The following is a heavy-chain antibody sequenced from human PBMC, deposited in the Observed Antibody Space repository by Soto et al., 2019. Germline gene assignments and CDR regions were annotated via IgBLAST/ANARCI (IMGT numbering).Heavy chain of an antibody. J-gene: IGHJ5*02. Sequence: PAGSLRHSCTDAGFVFIGYAMYRFRQPPGKGLEWVAVISHDGINKHYADSVKGRVTVSRDNSNHSLDLQLNSLRGEDTAMYYCARDMYSSDYFVKWFEPWGQGTLVTVSS. D-gene: IGHD6-19*01. CDR1: GFVFIGYA. CDR3: ARDMYSSDYFVKWFEP. V-gene: IGHV3-30-3*01. CDR2: ISHDGINK.